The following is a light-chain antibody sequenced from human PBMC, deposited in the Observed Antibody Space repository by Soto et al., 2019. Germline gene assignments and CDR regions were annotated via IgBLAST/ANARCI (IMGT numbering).Light chain of an antibody. J-gene: IGKJ3*01. Sequence: DIQMTQSQSSVPASVGVRVTITGRASQGINSWLAWYQQKPCKAPTLLIYAASSLQSGVPSRFSGSESGPDFTLTISSLQPEDVAPYYGEQANSFPPLFGSGTKVYSK. CDR3: EQANSFPPL. V-gene: IGKV1-12*01. CDR1: QGINSW. CDR2: AAS.